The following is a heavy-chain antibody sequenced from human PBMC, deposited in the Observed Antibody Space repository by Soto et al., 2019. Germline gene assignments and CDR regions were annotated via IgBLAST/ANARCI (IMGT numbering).Heavy chain of an antibody. CDR1: GYTFTSYG. CDR3: ARDLAVGLVDY. CDR2: NSAYNGNT. J-gene: IGHJ4*02. Sequence: QVQLVQSGAEVKKPGASVKVSCKASGYTFTSYGISWVRQAPGQGLGWMGWNSAYNGNTRYAEKLQGRVTMTTDTSTSTAYTERRSLRSDDTAVYYCARDLAVGLVDYWGQGSLVPVSS. D-gene: IGHD6-19*01. V-gene: IGHV1-18*01.